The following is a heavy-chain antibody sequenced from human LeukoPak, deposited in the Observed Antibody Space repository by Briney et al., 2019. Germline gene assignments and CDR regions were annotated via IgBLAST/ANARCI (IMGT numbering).Heavy chain of an antibody. CDR3: AEGGLQYDRFDY. D-gene: IGHD1-1*01. Sequence: GGSLRLSCAASGFTFSSYSMNWVRQAPGQGLEWVSSISSTSHYIYYADSVTGRFTTSRDNAKNSLDLQMNSLRAEDTAVYYCAEGGLQYDRFDYWGQGTLVTVSS. CDR1: GFTFSSYS. CDR2: ISSTSHYI. J-gene: IGHJ4*02. V-gene: IGHV3-21*01.